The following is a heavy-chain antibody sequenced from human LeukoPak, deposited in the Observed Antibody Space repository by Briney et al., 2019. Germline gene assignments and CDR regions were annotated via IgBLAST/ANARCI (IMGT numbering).Heavy chain of an antibody. CDR3: AREDDSSGYYEGAFDI. J-gene: IGHJ3*02. CDR1: GFTFSSYW. D-gene: IGHD3-22*01. CDR2: IRSDGSST. Sequence: PGGSLRLSCAASGFTFSSYWMHWVRQAPGKGLAWVSRIRSDGSSTSYADSVKGRFTISRDNAKNTLFMQMNSLRAEDTAVYYCAREDDSSGYYEGAFDIWGQGTMVTVST. V-gene: IGHV3-74*01.